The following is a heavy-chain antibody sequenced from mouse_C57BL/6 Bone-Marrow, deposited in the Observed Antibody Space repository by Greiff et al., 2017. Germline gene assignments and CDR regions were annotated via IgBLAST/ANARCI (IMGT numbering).Heavy chain of an antibody. CDR2: IDPSDSYT. Sequence: QVQLKQPGAELVMPGASVKLSCKASGYTFTSYWMHWVKLRPGQGLEWIGEIDPSDSYTNYNQKFKGKSTLTVDKSSSTAYMQLSSLTSEDSAVYYCARENYGSSYWFAYWGQGTLVTVSA. CDR1: GYTFTSYW. V-gene: IGHV1-69*01. J-gene: IGHJ3*01. D-gene: IGHD1-1*01. CDR3: ARENYGSSYWFAY.